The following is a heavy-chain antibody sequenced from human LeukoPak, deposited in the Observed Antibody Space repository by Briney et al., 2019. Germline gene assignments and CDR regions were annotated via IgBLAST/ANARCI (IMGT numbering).Heavy chain of an antibody. CDR2: ITSVGVT. D-gene: IGHD3-10*01. V-gene: IGHV3-23*01. CDR3: AKGSGDPSFYNHYFDY. Sequence: GGSLRLSCAASGFIFNNYGMNWVRQAPGKGLEWVSGITSVGVTFYASFVKGRFTISRDNSKNTLYLQMNSLRAEDTAVYYCAKGSGDPSFYNHYFDYWGQGTLVTVSS. J-gene: IGHJ4*02. CDR1: GFIFNNYG.